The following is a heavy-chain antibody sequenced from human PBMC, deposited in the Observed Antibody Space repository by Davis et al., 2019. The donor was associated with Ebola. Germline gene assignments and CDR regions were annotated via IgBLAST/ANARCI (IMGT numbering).Heavy chain of an antibody. CDR2: VYYSGTI. Sequence: SETLSLTCNVSGDSMNGYYWSWIRQAPGQGLEWIGYVYYSGTINYNPSLKSRVTISVDTSKNQFSLRLTSVTAADTAAYYCARQGQTVTSPFDYWGQGTLVTVSS. V-gene: IGHV4-59*08. D-gene: IGHD4-17*01. CDR1: GDSMNGYY. CDR3: ARQGQTVTSPFDY. J-gene: IGHJ4*02.